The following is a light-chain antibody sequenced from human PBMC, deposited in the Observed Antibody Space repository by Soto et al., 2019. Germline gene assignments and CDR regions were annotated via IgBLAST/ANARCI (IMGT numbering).Light chain of an antibody. CDR1: QSFGSTS. J-gene: IGKJ1*01. Sequence: EIVLTQSPGTLSLSPGERATLSCRASQSFGSTSLAWYQQKPGQSPRLLIYGASSRATGIPDRFSGSGSGTDFTLIISRLEPEDFAVYYCQQYGNSPSGRFGQGTRVEIK. V-gene: IGKV3-20*01. CDR3: QQYGNSPSGR. CDR2: GAS.